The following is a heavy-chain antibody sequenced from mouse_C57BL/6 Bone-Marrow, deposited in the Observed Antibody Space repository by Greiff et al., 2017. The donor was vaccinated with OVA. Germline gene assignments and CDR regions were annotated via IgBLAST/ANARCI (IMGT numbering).Heavy chain of an antibody. CDR2: ISDGGSYT. D-gene: IGHD4-1*01. Sequence: EVKVVESGGGLVKPGGSLKLSCAASGFTFSSYAMSWVRQTPEKRLEWVATISDGGSYTYYPDNVKGRFTISRDNAKNNLYLQMSHLKSEDTAMYYCAGPNWDLDYWGQGTTLTVSS. V-gene: IGHV5-4*03. CDR1: GFTFSSYA. CDR3: AGPNWDLDY. J-gene: IGHJ2*01.